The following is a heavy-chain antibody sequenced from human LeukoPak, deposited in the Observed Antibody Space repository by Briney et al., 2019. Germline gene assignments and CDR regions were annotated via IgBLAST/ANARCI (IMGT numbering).Heavy chain of an antibody. CDR2: IYYSGST. J-gene: IGHJ1*01. V-gene: IGHV4-30-4*01. D-gene: IGHD6-13*01. Sequence: PSQTLSLTCTVSGGSISSGDYYWSWIRQPPGKGLEWIGYIYYSGSTYYNPSLKSRVTISVDTSKNQLSLKLSSVTAADAAVYYCARALGEQQLGYFQHWGQGTLVTVSS. CDR3: ARALGEQQLGYFQH. CDR1: GGSISSGDYY.